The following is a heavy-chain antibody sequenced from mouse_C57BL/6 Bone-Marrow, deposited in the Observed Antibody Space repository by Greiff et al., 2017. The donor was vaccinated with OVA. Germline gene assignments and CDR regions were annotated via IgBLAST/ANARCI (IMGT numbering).Heavy chain of an antibody. Sequence: QVQLQQPGAELVMPGASVKLSCKASGYTFTSYWMHWVKQRPGQGLEWIGEIDPSDSYTNYNQKFKGKSTLTVDKSSSTAYMQLSSLTSEDSAVYYCARSLVFSWFAYWGQGTLVTVSA. J-gene: IGHJ3*01. CDR2: IDPSDSYT. CDR3: ARSLVFSWFAY. V-gene: IGHV1-69*01. CDR1: GYTFTSYW.